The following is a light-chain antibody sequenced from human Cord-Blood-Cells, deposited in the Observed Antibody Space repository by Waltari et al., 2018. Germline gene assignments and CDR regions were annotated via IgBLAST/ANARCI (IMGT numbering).Light chain of an antibody. V-gene: IGKV3-11*01. Sequence: EIVLTHSPATLSLSPRERATLSCRASQSVSSYLAWYQQKPGQAPRLLIYDASNRATGIPARCSGSGSGTDFTLTISSLEPEDFAVYYCQQRSNPLTFGGGTKVEIK. CDR1: QSVSSY. J-gene: IGKJ4*01. CDR3: QQRSNPLT. CDR2: DAS.